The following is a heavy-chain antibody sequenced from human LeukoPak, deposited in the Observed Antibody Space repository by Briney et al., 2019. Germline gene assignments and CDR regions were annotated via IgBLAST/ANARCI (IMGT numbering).Heavy chain of an antibody. V-gene: IGHV1-2*02. CDR2: ISPSGGST. CDR1: GYTFTSYY. Sequence: ASVKVSCKASGYTFTSYYMHWVRQAPGQGLEWMGVISPSGGSTTYAQKFQGRVTMTRDTSISTAYMELSRLRSDDTAVYYCARGSDYYGSGSYYAGHFDYWGQGTLVTVSS. CDR3: ARGSDYYGSGSYYAGHFDY. D-gene: IGHD3-10*01. J-gene: IGHJ4*02.